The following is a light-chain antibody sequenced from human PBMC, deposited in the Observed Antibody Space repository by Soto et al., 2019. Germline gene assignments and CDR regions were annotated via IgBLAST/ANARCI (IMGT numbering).Light chain of an antibody. J-gene: IGKJ4*01. CDR2: GAS. CDR1: QSVSNN. CDR3: QQYNNWPLT. V-gene: IGKV3-15*01. Sequence: EIVMTQSPATLSVSPGESATLSCRASQSVSNNLAWYQQKPGQAPRLLIYGASARATGIPARFSGSGSGTEFTVTISSLQSEDFAVYYCQQYNNWPLTFGGGTKVEIK.